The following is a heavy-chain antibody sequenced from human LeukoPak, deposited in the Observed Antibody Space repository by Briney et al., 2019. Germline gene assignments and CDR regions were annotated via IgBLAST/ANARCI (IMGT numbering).Heavy chain of an antibody. CDR2: ISYDGSNK. Sequence: GGSLRLSCAASGFTFRSYAMHWVRQAPGKGLEWVAVISYDGSNKYYADSVKGRFTISRDNSKNTLYLQMNSLRAEDTAVYYCARAKGIAAAGTRGWWFDPWGQGTLVTVSS. J-gene: IGHJ5*02. D-gene: IGHD6-13*01. V-gene: IGHV3-30*04. CDR3: ARAKGIAAAGTRGWWFDP. CDR1: GFTFRSYA.